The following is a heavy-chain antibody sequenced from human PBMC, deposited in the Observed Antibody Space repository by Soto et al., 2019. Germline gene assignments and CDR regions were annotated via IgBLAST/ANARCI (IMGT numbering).Heavy chain of an antibody. J-gene: IGHJ6*02. Sequence: QVQLVQSGAEVKKPGASVKVSCKASGYTFTSYGISWVRQAPGQGLEWMGWISVNNGNTNYAQKLQGSVTMTTGTSTSTAYMELRSLRSDDTAVYYCARPERSMVRGYGMDVWGQGTTVTVSS. CDR2: ISVNNGNT. D-gene: IGHD3-10*01. CDR1: GYTFTSYG. CDR3: ARPERSMVRGYGMDV. V-gene: IGHV1-18*01.